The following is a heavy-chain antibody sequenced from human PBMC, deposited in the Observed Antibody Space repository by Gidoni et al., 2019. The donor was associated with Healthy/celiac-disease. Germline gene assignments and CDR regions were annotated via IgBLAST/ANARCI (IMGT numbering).Heavy chain of an antibody. CDR3: ARQSGSAWEY. Sequence: QLQLQSSGPGLAKPSATLSLTRTVSGGSISSSSSYWGWIRQRPGKGLEWIGSIYYSGSTYYDPSLKGRVNISVDTSKSQFTLKLSAVTAADTGVYYCARQSGSAWEYWGQGTLVTVSS. J-gene: IGHJ4*02. CDR2: IYYSGST. CDR1: GGSISSSSSY. D-gene: IGHD1-26*01. V-gene: IGHV4-39*01.